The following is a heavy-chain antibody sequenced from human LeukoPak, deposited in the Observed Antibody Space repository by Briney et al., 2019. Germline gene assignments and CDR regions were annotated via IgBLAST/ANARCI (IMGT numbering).Heavy chain of an antibody. V-gene: IGHV3-21*04. CDR1: GFTLSSYT. CDR2: ISSSSTYL. Sequence: GGSLRLSCAASGFTLSSYTMNWVRPAPGKGLEWVSSISSSSTYLDYADSLKGRFTISRDNAKTSLYLQMNSLRAEDTAVYYCARATDYDILTGHGYDPWGQGTLVTVSS. J-gene: IGHJ5*02. D-gene: IGHD3-9*01. CDR3: ARATDYDILTGHGYDP.